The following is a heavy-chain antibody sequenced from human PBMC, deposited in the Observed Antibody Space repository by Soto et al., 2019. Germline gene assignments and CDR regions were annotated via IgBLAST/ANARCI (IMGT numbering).Heavy chain of an antibody. J-gene: IGHJ4*02. V-gene: IGHV2-70*01. Sequence: SGPTLVNPTQTLTLTCTFSGFSLSTSGMCVSWIRQPPGKALEWLALIDWDDDKYYSTSLKTRLTISKDTSKNQVVLTMTNMDPVDTATYYCARMLTNYYDSSGYYPIDYWGQGTPVTVSS. D-gene: IGHD3-22*01. CDR1: GFSLSTSGMC. CDR2: IDWDDDK. CDR3: ARMLTNYYDSSGYYPIDY.